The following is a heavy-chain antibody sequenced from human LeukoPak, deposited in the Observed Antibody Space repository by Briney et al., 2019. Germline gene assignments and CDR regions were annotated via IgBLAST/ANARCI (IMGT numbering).Heavy chain of an antibody. CDR3: ASRTTVTTYYYYYGMDV. J-gene: IGHJ6*04. Sequence: GSSVKVSCKASGGTFSSYAISWVRQAPGQGLEWMGGIIPIFGTANYAQKFQGRVTITADKSTSTANMELSSLRPEDTAVYYCASRTTVTTYYYYYGMDVWGKGTTVTVSS. CDR2: IIPIFGTA. V-gene: IGHV1-69*06. CDR1: GGTFSSYA. D-gene: IGHD4-17*01.